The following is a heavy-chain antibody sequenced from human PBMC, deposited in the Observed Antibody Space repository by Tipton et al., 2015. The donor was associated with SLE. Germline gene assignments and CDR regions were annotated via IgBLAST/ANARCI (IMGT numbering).Heavy chain of an antibody. CDR2: SGTIGDT. V-gene: IGHV3-13*01. D-gene: IGHD3-22*01. J-gene: IGHJ4*02. CDR3: AAAYDSSGYYRY. Sequence: SLRLSCAASGFTFSTHDMPWVRQVIGKGLEWVSGSGTIGDTYYSGSVKGRFTISRENGNNSVYLQMNSLRAGDTAVYYCAAAYDSSGYYRYWGQGTLVTVSS. CDR1: GFTFSTHD.